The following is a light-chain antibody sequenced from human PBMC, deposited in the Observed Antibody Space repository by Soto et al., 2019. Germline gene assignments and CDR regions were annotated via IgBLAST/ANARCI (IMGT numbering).Light chain of an antibody. Sequence: ILLTQSPGTLSLSPGERATLSCGASQSVRSTYLAWYQQKPGQAPSLLIYGASSRATGIPDRLSGSGSGTDFTLTISRQDPEDFAVYYCQQYGSSRTFGQGTKVDI. CDR3: QQYGSSRT. J-gene: IGKJ1*01. CDR1: QSVRSTY. V-gene: IGKV3-20*01. CDR2: GAS.